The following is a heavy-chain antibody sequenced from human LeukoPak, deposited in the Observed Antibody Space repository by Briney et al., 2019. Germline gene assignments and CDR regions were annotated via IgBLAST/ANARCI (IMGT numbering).Heavy chain of an antibody. CDR1: GFTLNTYN. Sequence: GGSLRLSCAASGFTLNTYNMSWVRQAPGKGLEWVSSISSSSSYLFFADSVKGRFSISRDNTKNSLYLQMSGLRAEDTAVYYCARDAVTGYSSGWYKPFPFDSWGQGTLVTVSS. CDR3: ARDAVTGYSSGWYKPFPFDS. J-gene: IGHJ4*02. CDR2: ISSSSSYL. D-gene: IGHD6-19*01. V-gene: IGHV3-21*01.